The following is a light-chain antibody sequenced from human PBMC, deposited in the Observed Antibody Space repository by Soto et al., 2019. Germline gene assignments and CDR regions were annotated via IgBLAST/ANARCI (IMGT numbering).Light chain of an antibody. V-gene: IGLV2-8*01. J-gene: IGLJ2*01. CDR1: SSDVGGYNY. CDR2: EVN. CDR3: SSYGGSSNLV. Sequence: HSVLTQPPSASGSPGQSVTISCTGTSSDVGGYNYVSWYQQHPGKAPKLMIYEVNKRPSGVPDRFSGSKSGNTASLTVSGLQAEDEADYYCSSYGGSSNLVFGGGTKVTVL.